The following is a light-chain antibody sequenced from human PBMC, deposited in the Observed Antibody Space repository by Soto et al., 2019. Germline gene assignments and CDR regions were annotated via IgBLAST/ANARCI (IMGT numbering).Light chain of an antibody. CDR2: GAS. CDR3: LQYGGLPRT. CDR1: QSVSSNY. Sequence: EIVLTQSPGTLSLSPGERATLSFRASQSVSSNYLAWYQQKSGQAPRLLMYGASSRATGIPDRFSGSGSGTDFTLTITRLEPEDFAVYFCLQYGGLPRTFGQGTKVDIK. V-gene: IGKV3-20*01. J-gene: IGKJ1*01.